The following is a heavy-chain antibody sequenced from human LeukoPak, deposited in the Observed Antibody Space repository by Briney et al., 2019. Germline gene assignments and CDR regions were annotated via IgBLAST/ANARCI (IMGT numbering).Heavy chain of an antibody. D-gene: IGHD1-26*01. CDR1: EGPNSTYY. Sequence: SETLSLTCTVSEGPNSTYYWRWLPHPPGKGLEWIGYIYYRGGPNYNPPPKSRDTISVDTYKNQFPPKQRPVTAADAAVYCCARGESDSHFVYWGQGTLVTVSS. CDR2: IYYRGGP. CDR3: ARGESDSHFVY. V-gene: IGHV4-59*01. J-gene: IGHJ4*02.